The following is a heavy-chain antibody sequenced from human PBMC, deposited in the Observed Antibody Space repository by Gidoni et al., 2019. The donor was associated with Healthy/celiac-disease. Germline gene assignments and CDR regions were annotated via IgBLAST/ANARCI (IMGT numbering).Heavy chain of an antibody. CDR3: ARDPSIRYSSTYYFDY. CDR2: IYTSGST. D-gene: IGHD6-13*01. V-gene: IGHV4-4*07. Sequence: QVQLQESGPGLVKPSETLSLTCTVSGGSISRYYWSWIRQPAGKGLEWIGRIYTSGSTNYNPSLKSRVTMSVDTSKNQFSLKLSSVTAADTAVYYCARDPSIRYSSTYYFDYWGQGTLVTVSS. J-gene: IGHJ4*02. CDR1: GGSISRYY.